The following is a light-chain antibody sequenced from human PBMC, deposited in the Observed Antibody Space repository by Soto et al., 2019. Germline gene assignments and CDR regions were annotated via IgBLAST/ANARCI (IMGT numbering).Light chain of an antibody. Sequence: EIVLTQSPGTLSLSRGERATLSCRASHVVSSSYLAWYQHTPGQAPRLVLYTESSRATGIPDRFSGSGSGTDFSLTIRRLEPADFAVYYCQQYGSSPLTFGQGTKLDIK. CDR2: TES. CDR1: HVVSSSY. J-gene: IGKJ1*01. V-gene: IGKV3-20*01. CDR3: QQYGSSPLT.